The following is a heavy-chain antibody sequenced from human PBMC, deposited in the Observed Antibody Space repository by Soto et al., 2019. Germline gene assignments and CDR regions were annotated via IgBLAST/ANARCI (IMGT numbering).Heavy chain of an antibody. Sequence: EVQLVESGGGLVQPGGSLRLSCAASGFTFSSYWMSWVRQAPGKGLEWVANIKQDGSEKYYVDSVKGRFTISRDNAKNSLYLQMNSLRAEDTAVYYCARAAIFGVVTNYFDYWGQGTLVTVSS. V-gene: IGHV3-7*01. CDR3: ARAAIFGVVTNYFDY. CDR1: GFTFSSYW. J-gene: IGHJ4*02. D-gene: IGHD3-3*01. CDR2: IKQDGSEK.